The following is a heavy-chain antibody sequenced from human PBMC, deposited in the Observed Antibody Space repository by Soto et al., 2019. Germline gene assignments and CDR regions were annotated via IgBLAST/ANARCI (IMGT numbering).Heavy chain of an antibody. CDR2: INQDGSAK. CDR3: ARWNGGFDP. Sequence: EEQLVESGGGLVQPGGSLRLSCAASGFTFSDYYMSWVRQAPGKGLEWVANINQDGSAKSYVDSVRGRFTISRDNGKNSLSLQMESMRTNDKNVYYCARWNGGFDPWGQGTLVTVSS. CDR1: GFTFSDYY. J-gene: IGHJ5*02. V-gene: IGHV3-7*05. D-gene: IGHD1-1*01.